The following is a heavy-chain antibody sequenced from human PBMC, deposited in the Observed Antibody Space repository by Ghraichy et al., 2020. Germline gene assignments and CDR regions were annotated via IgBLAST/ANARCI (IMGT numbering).Heavy chain of an antibody. CDR2: IYYSGST. CDR1: GGSIGSSSYY. Sequence: SETLSLTCTVSGGSIGSSSYYWGWIRQPPGKGLEWIGSIYYSGSTYYNPSLKSRVTISVDTSKNQFSLKLSSVTAADTAVYYCARVSGYSPRDYYYYGMDVWGQGTTVTVSS. D-gene: IGHD5-18*01. V-gene: IGHV4-39*07. CDR3: ARVSGYSPRDYYYYGMDV. J-gene: IGHJ6*02.